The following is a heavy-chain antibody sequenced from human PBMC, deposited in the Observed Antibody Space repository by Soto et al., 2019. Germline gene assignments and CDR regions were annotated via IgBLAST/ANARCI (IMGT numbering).Heavy chain of an antibody. CDR3: ARATVLRYFDSRGPNGFDP. CDR2: ISAYNGNT. V-gene: IGHV1-18*01. CDR1: GYTFTSYG. J-gene: IGHJ5*02. Sequence: QVQLVQSGAEVKKPGASVKVSCKASGYTFTSYGISWVRQAPGQGLEWMGWISAYNGNTNYAQKLQGRVTMTTDTSTSTAYRELRGRGSDDTAVYCCARATVLRYFDSRGPNGFDPWGQGTLVTVSS. D-gene: IGHD3-9*01.